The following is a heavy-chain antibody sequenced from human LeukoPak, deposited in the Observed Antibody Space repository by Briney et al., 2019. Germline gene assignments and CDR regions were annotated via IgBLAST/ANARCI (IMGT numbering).Heavy chain of an antibody. J-gene: IGHJ6*03. Sequence: SETLSLTCAVYGGSFRGYYWSWIRQPPGKGLEWIGEINHSGSTNYNPSLKSRVTISVDTSKNQFSLKLSSVTAADTAVYYCARGPTRRITMISFYMDVWGKGTTVTVSS. CDR1: GGSFRGYY. CDR2: INHSGST. CDR3: ARGPTRRITMISFYMDV. V-gene: IGHV4-34*01. D-gene: IGHD3-22*01.